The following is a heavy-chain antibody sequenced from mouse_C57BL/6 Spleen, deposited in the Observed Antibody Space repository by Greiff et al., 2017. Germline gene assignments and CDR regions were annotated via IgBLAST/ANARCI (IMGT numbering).Heavy chain of an antibody. Sequence: QVQLQQSGAELVKPGASVKMSCKASGYTFTSYWITWVKQRRGQGLEWIGDIYPGSGSTNYNEKFKSKATLTVDTSSSTAFMQLSSLTSEDSAVYYCALDSSDYFWYWGPGTTLTVSS. V-gene: IGHV1-55*01. CDR2: IYPGSGST. D-gene: IGHD3-2*02. CDR1: GYTFTSYW. CDR3: ALDSSDYFWY. J-gene: IGHJ2*01.